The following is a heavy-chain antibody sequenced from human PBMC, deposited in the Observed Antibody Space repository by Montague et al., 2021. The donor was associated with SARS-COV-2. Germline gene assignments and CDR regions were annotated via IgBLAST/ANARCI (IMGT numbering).Heavy chain of an antibody. Sequence: SETLSLTCTVSGGSITNNIDYWAWIRRPPGKGLEWIGSIYYTGNTYYNSSLKSRVTISVVTSKNHFTLKLSSVTAAETAVYYCARLKRYFDSSGSSSAFDFWGQGTKVTVSS. CDR2: IYYTGNT. V-gene: IGHV4-39*02. CDR3: ARLKRYFDSSGSSSAFDF. CDR1: GGSITNNIDY. J-gene: IGHJ3*01. D-gene: IGHD3-22*01.